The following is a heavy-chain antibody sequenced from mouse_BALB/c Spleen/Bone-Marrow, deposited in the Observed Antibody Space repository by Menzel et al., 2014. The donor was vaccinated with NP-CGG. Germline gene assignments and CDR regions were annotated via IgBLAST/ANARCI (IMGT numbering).Heavy chain of an antibody. J-gene: IGHJ2*01. V-gene: IGHV1-82*01. CDR2: IYPGDGDT. CDR1: GYAFSSSW. D-gene: IGHD2-4*01. Sequence: QVQLKQSGPELVKPGASVKISCKASGYAFSSSWMNWVKQRPGQGLEWIGRIYPGDGDTNYNGKFKGKATLTADKSSSTAYMQLSSLTSVDSAVYFCARSCYDYENYCGQGTTLTVSS. CDR3: ARSCYDYENY.